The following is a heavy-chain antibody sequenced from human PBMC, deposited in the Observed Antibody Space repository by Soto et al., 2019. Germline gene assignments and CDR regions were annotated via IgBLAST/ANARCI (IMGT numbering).Heavy chain of an antibody. CDR3: ARELRY. V-gene: IGHV3-21*06. Sequence: RSLRLSCAASGFTFKAYSMYWFRHAPGKGLGCVSSIIDCSAYILYAHSVRGRVTVSRVDARNSLYLQLNNQRAEGTAVYYCARELRYWGRGTVVTVSS. CDR2: IIDCSAYI. J-gene: IGHJ4*02. D-gene: IGHD2-21*01. CDR1: GFTFKAYS.